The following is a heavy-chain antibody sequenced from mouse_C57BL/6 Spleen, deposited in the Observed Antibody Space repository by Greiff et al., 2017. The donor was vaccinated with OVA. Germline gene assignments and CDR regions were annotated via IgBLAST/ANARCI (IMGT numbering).Heavy chain of an antibody. V-gene: IGHV1-15*01. D-gene: IGHD2-2*01. Sequence: QVHVKQSGAELVRPGASVTLSCKASGYTFTDYEMHWVKQTPVHGLEWIGAIDPETGGTAYNQKFKGKAILTADKSSSTAYMELRSLTSEDSAVYYCTRSLYGYDYAMDYWGQGTSVTVSS. J-gene: IGHJ4*01. CDR3: TRSLYGYDYAMDY. CDR2: IDPETGGT. CDR1: GYTFTDYE.